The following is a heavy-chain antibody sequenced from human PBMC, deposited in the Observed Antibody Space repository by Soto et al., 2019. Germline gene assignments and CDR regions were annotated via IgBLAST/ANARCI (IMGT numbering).Heavy chain of an antibody. CDR2: IYYTGST. Sequence: QVQLQESGPGLVKPSQTLSLTCSVSGGSISSGGYYWNWIRQLPGKGLEWIGCIYYTGSTYNNPSLKSRVTISVDTSKNQFSLILSSVTAADTAVYNCAREVSTHVDSWGQGILVTVSS. CDR1: GGSISSGGYY. V-gene: IGHV4-31*03. J-gene: IGHJ4*02. CDR3: AREVSTHVDS.